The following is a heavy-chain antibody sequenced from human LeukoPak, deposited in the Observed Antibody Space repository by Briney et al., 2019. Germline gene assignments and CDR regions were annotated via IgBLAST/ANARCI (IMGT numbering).Heavy chain of an antibody. Sequence: ASVKVPCKASGYTFTSYYMHWVRQAPGQGLEWMGIINPSGGSTSYAQKFQGRVTMTRDTSTSTVYMELSSLRSEDTAVYYCARLASVLDAFDIWGQGTMVTVSS. J-gene: IGHJ3*02. CDR3: ARLASVLDAFDI. CDR1: GYTFTSYY. V-gene: IGHV1-46*01. CDR2: INPSGGST.